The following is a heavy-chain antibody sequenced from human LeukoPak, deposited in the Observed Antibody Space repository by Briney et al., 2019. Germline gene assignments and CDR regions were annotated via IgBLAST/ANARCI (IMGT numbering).Heavy chain of an antibody. Sequence: GGSLRLSCAASGFTFSNYGMSWVRQAPGKGLEWVSAISGSGGSTYYADSVKGRFTISRDNSKNTLYLQMNSLRAEDTAVYYCAKGESTDDAFDIWGQGTMVTVSS. CDR1: GFTFSNYG. D-gene: IGHD1-26*01. V-gene: IGHV3-23*01. CDR3: AKGESTDDAFDI. CDR2: ISGSGGST. J-gene: IGHJ3*02.